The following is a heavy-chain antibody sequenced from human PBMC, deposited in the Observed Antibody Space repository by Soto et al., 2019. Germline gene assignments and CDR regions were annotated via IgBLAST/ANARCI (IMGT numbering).Heavy chain of an antibody. J-gene: IGHJ4*02. Sequence: GGSLRLSCAASGFTFSNHAMSWVRQAPGKGLEWVSLISGSGGNTNYADSVRGRFTISRGNSKKTVYLQMNSLRADDTAVYYCAKGKANSVFGVDTLFDYWGQGTLVTVSS. V-gene: IGHV3-23*01. CDR1: GFTFSNHA. D-gene: IGHD3-3*01. CDR2: ISGSGGNT. CDR3: AKGKANSVFGVDTLFDY.